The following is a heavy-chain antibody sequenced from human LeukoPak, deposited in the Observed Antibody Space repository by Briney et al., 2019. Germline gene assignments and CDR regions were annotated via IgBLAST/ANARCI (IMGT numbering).Heavy chain of an antibody. CDR2: IWYDGSNS. J-gene: IGHJ4*02. Sequence: GRSLRLSCTASGFTFSSYGMHWVRQAPGKGLEWVAVIWYDGSNSYYVDSVKGRFTISRVNSKNTLYLQMNSLRAEDTAVYYCARDRSFAAASANGPLGYWGQGTLVTVSS. CDR3: ARDRSFAAASANGPLGY. CDR1: GFTFSSYG. D-gene: IGHD2-8*01. V-gene: IGHV3-33*01.